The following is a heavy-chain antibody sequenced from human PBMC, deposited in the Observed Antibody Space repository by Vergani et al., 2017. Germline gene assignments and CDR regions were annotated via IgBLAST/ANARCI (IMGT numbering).Heavy chain of an antibody. V-gene: IGHV3-23*01. CDR3: AKDQDPIAVAGTPFDY. D-gene: IGHD6-19*01. J-gene: IGHJ4*02. CDR1: GFTFSSSA. CDR2: ISGSGGST. Sequence: EVQLLESGGGLVQPGGSLRLSCAASGFTFSSSAMSWVRQAPGNGLEWVSAISGSGGSTYYADSVKGRFTISRDNSKNTLYLQMNSLRAEDTAVYYCAKDQDPIAVAGTPFDYWGQGTLVTVSS.